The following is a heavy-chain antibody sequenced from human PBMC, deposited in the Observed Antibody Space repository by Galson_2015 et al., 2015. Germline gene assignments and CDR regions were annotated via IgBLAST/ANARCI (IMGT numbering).Heavy chain of an antibody. V-gene: IGHV4-39*07. CDR2: IYYSGST. CDR1: GGSISSSSYY. J-gene: IGHJ4*02. Sequence: ETLSLTCTVSGGSISSSSYYWGWIRQPPGKGLEWIGSIYYSGSTYYNPSLKSRVTISVDTSKNQFSLKLSSVTAADTAVYYCARGGSSSRNRPLDYWGQGTLVTVSS. D-gene: IGHD6-6*01. CDR3: ARGGSSSRNRPLDY.